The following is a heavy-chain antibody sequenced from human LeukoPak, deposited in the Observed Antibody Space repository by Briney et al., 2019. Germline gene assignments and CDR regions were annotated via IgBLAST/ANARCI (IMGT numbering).Heavy chain of an antibody. V-gene: IGHV1-69*05. J-gene: IGHJ4*02. Sequence: ASVKVSCKASGGTFSSYAISWVRQAPGQGFEWMGRIIPIFGTANYAQKFQGRVTITTDESTSTAYMELSSLRSEDTAVYYCARDQAAYYDFWSGYYWGQGTLVTVSS. CDR2: IIPIFGTA. CDR3: ARDQAAYYDFWSGYY. CDR1: GGTFSSYA. D-gene: IGHD3-3*01.